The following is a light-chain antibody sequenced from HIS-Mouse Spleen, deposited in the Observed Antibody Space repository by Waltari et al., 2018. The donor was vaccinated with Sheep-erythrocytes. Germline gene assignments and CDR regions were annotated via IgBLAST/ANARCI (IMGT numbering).Light chain of an antibody. J-gene: IGLJ2*01. Sequence: QSALTQPASVSGSPGQSITISCTGTSSDVGGYNYVSWYQQHPGKAPQLMIYEVSNRPSGVSNRVSGSKSGNTASLTISGLQAEDEADYYCSSYTSSSTQVFG. V-gene: IGLV2-14*01. CDR1: SSDVGGYNY. CDR2: EVS. CDR3: SSYTSSSTQV.